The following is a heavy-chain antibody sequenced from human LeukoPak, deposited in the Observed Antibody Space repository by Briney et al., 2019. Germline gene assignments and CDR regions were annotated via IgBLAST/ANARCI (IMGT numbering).Heavy chain of an antibody. J-gene: IGHJ4*02. CDR3: AVALDRRYDFALG. CDR2: IYYSGST. CDR1: GGSISSGDYY. D-gene: IGHD3-3*01. V-gene: IGHV4-30-4*01. Sequence: SETLSLTCTVSGGSISSGDYYWSWIRQPPGKGLEWIGYIYYSGSTYYNPSLKSRVTISVDTSKNQFSLKLSSVTAADTAVYYCAVALDRRYDFALGWGQGTLVTVSS.